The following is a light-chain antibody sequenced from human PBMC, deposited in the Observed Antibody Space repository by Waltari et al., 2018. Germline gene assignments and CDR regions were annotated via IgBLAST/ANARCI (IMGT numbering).Light chain of an antibody. CDR3: LQHNNYPLT. CDR1: QAIRID. CDR2: GAS. V-gene: IGKV1-17*01. Sequence: DIQMTQSPSSLSASVGDRVTITCRASQAIRIDLGWFQQKPGKAPKRLIHGASRLQSGVPGRFSGSGSGTEFTLTINSLQPEDFATYYCLQHNNYPLTFGGGTKVEI. J-gene: IGKJ4*01.